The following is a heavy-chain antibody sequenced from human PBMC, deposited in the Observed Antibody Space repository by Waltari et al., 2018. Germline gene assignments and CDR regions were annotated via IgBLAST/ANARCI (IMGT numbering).Heavy chain of an antibody. CDR3: ARTEGYNWNSNYWYFDL. V-gene: IGHV1-69*13. CDR2: IIPIFGTA. D-gene: IGHD1-7*01. J-gene: IGHJ2*01. Sequence: QVQLVQSGVEVKKPGSSVKVSCKASGGTFSSSALSWVRPAPGQGLEWMGGIIPIFGTANYAQKFQGRVTITADESTSTAYMELSSLRSEDTAVYYCARTEGYNWNSNYWYFDLWGRGTLVTVSS. CDR1: GGTFSSSA.